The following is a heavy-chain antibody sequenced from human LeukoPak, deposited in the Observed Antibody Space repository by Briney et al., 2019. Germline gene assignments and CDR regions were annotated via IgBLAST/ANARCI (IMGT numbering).Heavy chain of an antibody. D-gene: IGHD2-15*01. J-gene: IGHJ3*02. CDR1: GYTFTSYY. V-gene: IGHV1-46*01. CDR3: ASALGYCSGGSCSALDAFDM. CDR2: INPSGGST. Sequence: PGASVTVSCKASGYTFTSYYMHWVRQAPGQGLEWMGIINPSGGSTSYAQKFQGRVTMTRDTSISTAYMELGRLRFDDTAVYYCASALGYCSGGSCSALDAFDMWGQGTMVTVSS.